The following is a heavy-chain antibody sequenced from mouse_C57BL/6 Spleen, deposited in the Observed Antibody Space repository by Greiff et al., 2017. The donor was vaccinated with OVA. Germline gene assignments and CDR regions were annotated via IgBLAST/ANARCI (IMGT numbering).Heavy chain of an antibody. V-gene: IGHV1-26*01. CDR3: ARLGWLPFDY. CDR2: INPNNGGT. Sequence: VQLQQSGPELVKPGASVKISCKASGYTFTDYYMNWVKQSHGKSLEWIGDINPNNGGTSYNQKFKGKATLTVDKSSSTAYMELRSLTSEDSAVYYCARLGWLPFDYWGQGTTLTVSS. CDR1: GYTFTDYY. J-gene: IGHJ2*01. D-gene: IGHD2-3*01.